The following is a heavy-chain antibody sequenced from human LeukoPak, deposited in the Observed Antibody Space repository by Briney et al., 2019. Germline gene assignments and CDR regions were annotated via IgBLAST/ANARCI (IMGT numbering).Heavy chain of an antibody. CDR1: GFSFSDYV. V-gene: IGHV3-64*01. D-gene: IGHD2-15*01. CDR3: ARDRDGGFAFDI. Sequence: GSLRLSCAASGFSFSDYVMHWVRQAPGKGLEYVSAIMPNGETRGYANSMKGRFTISRDNSKNTLYLQMGSLGAEDMAIYYCARDRDGGFAFDIWGQGTLVTVSS. J-gene: IGHJ3*02. CDR2: IMPNGETR.